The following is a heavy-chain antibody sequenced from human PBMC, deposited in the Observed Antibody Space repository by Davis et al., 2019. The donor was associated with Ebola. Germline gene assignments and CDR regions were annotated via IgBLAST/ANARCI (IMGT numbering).Heavy chain of an antibody. CDR2: MNPNSGNT. D-gene: IGHD6-13*01. Sequence: ASVKVSCKASGYTFTSYDINWVRQATGQGLEWMGWMNPNSGNTGYAQKFQGRVTITRNTSISTAYMELSSPRSEDTAVYYCARVRQQLPYNWFDPWGQGTLVTVSS. CDR3: ARVRQQLPYNWFDP. J-gene: IGHJ5*02. V-gene: IGHV1-8*03. CDR1: GYTFTSYD.